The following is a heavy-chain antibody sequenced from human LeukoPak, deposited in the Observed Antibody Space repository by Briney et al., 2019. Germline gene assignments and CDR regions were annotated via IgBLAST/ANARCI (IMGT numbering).Heavy chain of an antibody. CDR3: AKASSTVLNLIDN. V-gene: IGHV3-74*01. D-gene: IGHD4-17*01. CDR2: INGDGSST. J-gene: IGHJ4*02. Sequence: GGSLRLSCVASGFTFSTYWMHWARQAPGKGLLWVPRINGDGSSTNYADSRKGRFTISRDNPKNTLYVQKTRRIAEHPAVQYWAKASSTVLNLIDNWGQGTLVTVSS. CDR1: GFTFSTYW.